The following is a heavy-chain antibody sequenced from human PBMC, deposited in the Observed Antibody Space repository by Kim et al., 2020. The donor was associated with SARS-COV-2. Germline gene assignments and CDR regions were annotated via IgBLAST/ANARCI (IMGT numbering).Heavy chain of an antibody. V-gene: IGHV1-46*01. CDR3: AMVSYGSGVDY. J-gene: IGHJ4*02. Sequence: ASVKVSCKASGYTFTSYYIHWVRQAPGQGLEWVGIINPSGGSTSYAQKFQGRVTMTRDTSTSTVYMELSSLRSEDTAVYYCAMVSYGSGVDYWGQGTLATVSS. CDR1: GYTFTSYY. CDR2: INPSGGST. D-gene: IGHD3-10*01.